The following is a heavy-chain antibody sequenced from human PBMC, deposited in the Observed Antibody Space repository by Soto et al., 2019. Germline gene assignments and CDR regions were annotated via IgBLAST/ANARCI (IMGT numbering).Heavy chain of an antibody. J-gene: IGHJ5*02. D-gene: IGHD3-3*01. CDR2: ISAYNGNT. CDR3: ARITITIFGVVARSSWFDP. Sequence: GASLKVSCKASGYTFNSYGISWVRQAPGQGLEWMGWISAYNGNTNYAQKLQGRVTMTTDTSTSTAYMELRSLRSDDTAVYYCARITITIFGVVARSSWFDPGGRGTLVADSS. CDR1: GYTFNSYG. V-gene: IGHV1-18*01.